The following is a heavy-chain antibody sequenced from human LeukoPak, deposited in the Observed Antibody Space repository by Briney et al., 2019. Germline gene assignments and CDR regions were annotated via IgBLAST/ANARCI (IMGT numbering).Heavy chain of an antibody. CDR2: IYHSGST. D-gene: IGHD3-10*01. CDR3: ARVRTMVRDRNGEYYFDY. Sequence: PSETLSLICAVSGGSISSGGYSWSWIRQPPGKGLEWIGYIYHSGSTYYNPSLKSRVTISVDRSKNQFSLKLSSVTAADTAVYYCARVRTMVRDRNGEYYFDYWGQGTLVTVSS. CDR1: GGSISSGGYS. V-gene: IGHV4-30-2*01. J-gene: IGHJ4*02.